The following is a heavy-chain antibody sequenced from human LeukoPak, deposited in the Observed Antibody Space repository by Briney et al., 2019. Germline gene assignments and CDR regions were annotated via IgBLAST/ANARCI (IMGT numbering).Heavy chain of an antibody. V-gene: IGHV3-21*01. CDR3: AREGKYCSSTSCHDAFDI. CDR2: ISSSSSYI. CDR1: GFIFKKYW. J-gene: IGHJ3*02. D-gene: IGHD2-2*01. Sequence: GGSLRLSCVASGFIFKKYWMNWVRQAPGKGLEWVSSISSSSSYIYYADSVKGRFTISRDNAKNSLYLQMNSLRAEDTAVYYCAREGKYCSSTSCHDAFDIWGQGTMVTVSS.